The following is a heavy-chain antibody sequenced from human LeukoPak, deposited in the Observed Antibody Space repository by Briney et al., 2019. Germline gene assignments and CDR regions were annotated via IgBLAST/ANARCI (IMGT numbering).Heavy chain of an antibody. J-gene: IGHJ4*02. D-gene: IGHD3-9*01. V-gene: IGHV4-39*01. Sequence: SQTLSLTCTVSGGSISSSSYYWDWIRQPPGKGLEWIGSIYYSGSTNYKPSLKSRVTISVDTSKNQFSLKLSSVTAADTAVYYCARRTILTGSDYWGQGTLVTVSS. CDR2: IYYSGST. CDR3: ARRTILTGSDY. CDR1: GGSISSSSYY.